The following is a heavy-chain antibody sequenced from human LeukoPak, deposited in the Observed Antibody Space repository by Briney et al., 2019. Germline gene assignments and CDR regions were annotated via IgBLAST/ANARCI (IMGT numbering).Heavy chain of an antibody. Sequence: PSETLSLTCAVYGGSFSGYYWSWIRQPPGKGLGWIGEINHSGSTNYNPSLKSRVTVSVDTSKNQFSLKLSSVTAADTAVYYCARGGPTYYYDSSGYYWIWGQGTMVTVSS. D-gene: IGHD3-22*01. J-gene: IGHJ3*02. CDR3: ARGGPTYYYDSSGYYWI. V-gene: IGHV4-34*01. CDR1: GGSFSGYY. CDR2: INHSGST.